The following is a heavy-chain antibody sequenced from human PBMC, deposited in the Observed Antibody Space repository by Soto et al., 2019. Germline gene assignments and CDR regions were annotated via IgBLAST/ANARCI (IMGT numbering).Heavy chain of an antibody. Sequence: VQLVQSGAEVKKPGASVTVSCKAFGYTFTTYGLSWVRQAPGQGLEWMGWVSPCNGNTYYAPRLQGRVTMTTDTSTTTAYMSLRSLRSDDTAIYYCVRGGILEANRPYYYYGLDVWGQGTPVTVSS. J-gene: IGHJ6*02. D-gene: IGHD1-1*01. CDR1: GYTFTTYG. CDR3: VRGGILEANRPYYYYGLDV. V-gene: IGHV1-18*01. CDR2: VSPCNGNT.